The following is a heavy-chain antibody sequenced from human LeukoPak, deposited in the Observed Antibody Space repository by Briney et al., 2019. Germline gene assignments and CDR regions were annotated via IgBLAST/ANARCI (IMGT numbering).Heavy chain of an antibody. CDR3: ARLAYCGGDCYSRWFDP. CDR2: IYPGDSDT. Sequence: GESLKISCKGSGYSFTNYWIGWVRQMPGKGLEWMGIIYPGDSDTRYSPSFQGQVTISADKSIRTACLQWRSLKASDTAMYYCARLAYCGGDCYSRWFDPWGQGTLVTVSS. D-gene: IGHD2-21*02. J-gene: IGHJ5*02. CDR1: GYSFTNYW. V-gene: IGHV5-51*01.